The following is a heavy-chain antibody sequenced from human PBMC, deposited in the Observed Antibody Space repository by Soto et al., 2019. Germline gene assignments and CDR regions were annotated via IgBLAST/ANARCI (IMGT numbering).Heavy chain of an antibody. Sequence: QVQLVQSGAEVKKPGASVKVSCKASGYTFTNYGISWVRQAPGQGLEWMGWISAYNGNTNYAQKLQVRVTMTTDTATSTVYMELRSLRSDDTAVYYCASTVGATIRWFDPWGKVTLVTVSS. V-gene: IGHV1-18*01. J-gene: IGHJ5*02. D-gene: IGHD1-26*01. CDR2: ISAYNGNT. CDR3: ASTVGATIRWFDP. CDR1: GYTFTNYG.